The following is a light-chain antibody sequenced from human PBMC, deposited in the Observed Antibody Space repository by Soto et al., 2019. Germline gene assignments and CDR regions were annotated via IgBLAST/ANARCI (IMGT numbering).Light chain of an antibody. Sequence: QSVLTQPASVSGSPGQSITISCTGTSSDVGGYNYVSWYQQHPGKAPKLMIYEVSNRPSGVSNRFSGSKSGNTASLTISGLQAEDEADYYCGSYTTNSLYVFATGTK. J-gene: IGLJ1*01. CDR3: GSYTTNSLYV. V-gene: IGLV2-14*01. CDR1: SSDVGGYNY. CDR2: EVS.